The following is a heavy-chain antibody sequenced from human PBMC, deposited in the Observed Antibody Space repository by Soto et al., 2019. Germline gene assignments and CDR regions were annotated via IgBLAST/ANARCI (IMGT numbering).Heavy chain of an antibody. CDR2: IIPILGIA. CDR1: GGTFSSYT. CDR3: AREGGYGGNSDVDY. D-gene: IGHD4-17*01. V-gene: IGHV1-69*08. J-gene: IGHJ4*02. Sequence: QVQLVQSGAEVKKPGSSVKVSCKASGGTFSSYTISWVRQAHGQGLEWMGRIIPILGIANYAQKFQGRVTITADKSTSTGYMELSSLRSEDTAVYYCAREGGYGGNSDVDYWGQGTLVTVSS.